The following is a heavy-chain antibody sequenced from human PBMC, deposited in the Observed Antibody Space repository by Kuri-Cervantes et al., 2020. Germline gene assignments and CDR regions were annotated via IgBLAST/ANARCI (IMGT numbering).Heavy chain of an antibody. V-gene: IGHV4-30-2*02. CDR2: IYHSGST. CDR3: ARGRGYYYYMDV. CDR1: GGSISSGGYS. J-gene: IGHJ6*03. D-gene: IGHD3-10*01. Sequence: SETLSLTCAVSGGSISSGGYSWSWIRQPPGKGLEWIGYIYHSGSTYYNPSLKSRVTISVDTSKNQFSLKLSSVTAADTAVYYCARGRGYYYYMDVWGKGTTVTVSS.